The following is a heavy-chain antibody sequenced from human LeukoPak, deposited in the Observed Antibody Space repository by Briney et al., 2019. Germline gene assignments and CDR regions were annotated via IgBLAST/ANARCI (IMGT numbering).Heavy chain of an antibody. V-gene: IGHV1-8*03. CDR1: GYTFTSYD. D-gene: IGHD1-26*01. J-gene: IGHJ4*02. CDR2: MNPNSGNT. Sequence: ASVKVSCKASGYTFTSYDINWVRQATGQGLEWMGWMNPNSGNTGYVQKFQGRVTITRNTSISTAYMELSSLRSEDTAVYYCAIVAGAVGRAEDYWGQGTLVTVSS. CDR3: AIVAGAVGRAEDY.